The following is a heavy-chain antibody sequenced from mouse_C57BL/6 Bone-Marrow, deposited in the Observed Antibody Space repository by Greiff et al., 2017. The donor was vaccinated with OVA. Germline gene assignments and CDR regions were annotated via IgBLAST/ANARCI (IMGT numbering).Heavy chain of an antibody. J-gene: IGHJ4*01. CDR1: GYTFTSYW. CDR2: IYPGSGST. Sequence: QVQLQQPGAELVKPGASVTMSCKASGYTFTSYWITWVKQRPGHGLEWIGDIYPGSGSTNYNEKFQSKATLTVDTSSSTAYMQLSSLTSEDSAVYYCARGGRYYAMDYWGQGTSVTVSS. CDR3: ARGGRYYAMDY. V-gene: IGHV1-55*01.